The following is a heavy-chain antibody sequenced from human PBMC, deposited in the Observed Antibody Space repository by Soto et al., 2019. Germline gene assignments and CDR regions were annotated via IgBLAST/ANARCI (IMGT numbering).Heavy chain of an antibody. V-gene: IGHV2-26*01. CDR1: GFSLSNERMG. CDR3: ARIRYNDYVRCTFDL. CDR2: IFSNDEK. D-gene: IGHD4-17*01. Sequence: QVTLKESGPVLVKPTETLTLTCTVSGFSLSNERMGVSWIRQPPGKALEWLAHIFSNDEKSYSASLKSRLTISKDTSKSQVVLTMTNVDPVDTATYRCARIRYNDYVRCTFDLWGRGTLVTVSS. J-gene: IGHJ2*01.